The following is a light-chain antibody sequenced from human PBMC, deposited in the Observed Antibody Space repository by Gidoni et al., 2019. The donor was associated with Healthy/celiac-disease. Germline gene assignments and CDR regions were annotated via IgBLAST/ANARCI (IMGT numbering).Light chain of an antibody. V-gene: IGKV3-15*01. Sequence: EIVMTQSPATLSVSPGERATLSCRASQSVSSNLAWYQQKPGQAPRLLIYGASTRATGIPARLSGSGYGTEFTLTISSLQSEDFAVYYCQQYNNWPLYTFGQGTKLEIK. CDR2: GAS. J-gene: IGKJ2*01. CDR3: QQYNNWPLYT. CDR1: QSVSSN.